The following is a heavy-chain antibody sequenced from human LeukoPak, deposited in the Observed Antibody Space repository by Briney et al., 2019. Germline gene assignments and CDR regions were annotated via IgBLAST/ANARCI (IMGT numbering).Heavy chain of an antibody. CDR3: ARDRERWSTYWFDP. Sequence: SVKVSCKASGGTFSIYTISWVRQAPGQGLEWMGRIIPILGIANYAQKFQGRVTITADKSTSTAYMELSSLRSEDTAVYYCARDRERWSTYWFDPWGQGTLVTVSS. D-gene: IGHD4-23*01. V-gene: IGHV1-69*04. CDR1: GGTFSIYT. J-gene: IGHJ5*02. CDR2: IIPILGIA.